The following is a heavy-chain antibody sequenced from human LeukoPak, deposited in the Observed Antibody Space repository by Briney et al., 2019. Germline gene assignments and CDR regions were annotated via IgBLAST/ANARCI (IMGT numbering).Heavy chain of an antibody. V-gene: IGHV1-8*01. CDR2: MNPNSGNT. J-gene: IGHJ4*02. D-gene: IGHD3-3*01. CDR1: GYTFTSYD. CDR3: ARGSDSDYDFWSGPVDY. Sequence: ASVKVSCKASGYTFTSYDINWVRQATGQGLEWMGWMNPNSGNTGYAQKFQGRVTMTRNTSISTAYMELSSLRSEDTAVYYCARGSDSDYDFWSGPVDYWGQGTLVTVSS.